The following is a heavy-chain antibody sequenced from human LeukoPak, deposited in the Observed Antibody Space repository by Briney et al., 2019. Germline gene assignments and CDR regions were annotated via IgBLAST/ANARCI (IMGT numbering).Heavy chain of an antibody. CDR3: ARESESSGWYDY. Sequence: GGSLGLSCAAPGFMFHDYAIHWVRQAPGKGLEWVSLISGDGGSTFYADSVRGRFTISRDNSKNSLYLQMNSLRSDDTALYYCARESESSGWYDYWGQGTLVTVSS. V-gene: IGHV3-43*02. D-gene: IGHD6-19*01. CDR1: GFMFHDYA. CDR2: ISGDGGST. J-gene: IGHJ4*02.